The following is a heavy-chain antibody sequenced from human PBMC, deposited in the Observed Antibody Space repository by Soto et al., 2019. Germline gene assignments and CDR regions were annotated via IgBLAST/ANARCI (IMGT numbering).Heavy chain of an antibody. CDR2: TLHSGST. CDR1: GDSISSSKW. CDR3: AYSTGWYRHDV. J-gene: IGHJ3*01. V-gene: IGHV4-4*02. D-gene: IGHD6-19*01. Sequence: QVQLQESGPGLVKPSGTLSLTCAVSGDSISSSKWWTWVRQPPGKGLEWIGDTLHSGSTNYNPSLKSRVIISVDKSKNQFSLELRSVTAADTAVYYCAYSTGWYRHDVWVQGTLVIVSS.